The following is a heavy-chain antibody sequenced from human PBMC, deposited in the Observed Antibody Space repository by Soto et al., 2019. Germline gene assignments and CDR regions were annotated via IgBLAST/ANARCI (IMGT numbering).Heavy chain of an antibody. CDR1: GYRFTCYW. V-gene: IGHV5-51*01. Sequence: GEALKLSCTGSGYRFTCYWSCWVRQMPGKGLEWMGIIYPGDSDTRYSPSFQGQVTISADKTISTAYLQWSSLKASDTAMYYCARQCSALLWFGELQPNYGVDVWGQGTTVTVSS. CDR3: ARQCSALLWFGELQPNYGVDV. CDR2: IYPGDSDT. D-gene: IGHD3-10*01. J-gene: IGHJ6*02.